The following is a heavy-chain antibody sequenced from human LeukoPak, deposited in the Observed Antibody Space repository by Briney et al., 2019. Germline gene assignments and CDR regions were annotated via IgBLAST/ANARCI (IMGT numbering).Heavy chain of an antibody. Sequence: SETLSLTCTVSGGSISSYYWSWIRQPPGKGLEWIGYIYYSGSTNYNPSLKSRVTISVDTSKNQFSLKLSSVTAADTAVHYCARYRGAVTGRYFDYWGQGTLVTVSS. V-gene: IGHV4-59*08. CDR3: ARYRGAVTGRYFDY. CDR2: IYYSGST. D-gene: IGHD3-10*01. J-gene: IGHJ4*02. CDR1: GGSISSYY.